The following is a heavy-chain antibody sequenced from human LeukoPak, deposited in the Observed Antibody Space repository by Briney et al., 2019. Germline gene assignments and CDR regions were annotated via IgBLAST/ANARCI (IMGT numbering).Heavy chain of an antibody. V-gene: IGHV4-34*01. CDR2: INHSGST. CDR1: GGSFIGYY. D-gene: IGHD3-22*01. CDR3: QVYYYDSSGYPDAFDI. Sequence: PSETLSLTCAVYGGSFIGYYWSWIRQPPGKGLEWIGEINHSGSTNYNPSLKSRVTISVDTSKNQFSLKLSSVTAADTAVYYCQVYYYDSSGYPDAFDIWGQGTMVTVSS. J-gene: IGHJ3*02.